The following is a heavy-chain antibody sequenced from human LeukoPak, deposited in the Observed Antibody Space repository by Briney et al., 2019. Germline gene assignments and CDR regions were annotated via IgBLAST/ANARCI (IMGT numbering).Heavy chain of an antibody. CDR3: ASTSAMVYFDY. CDR2: INHRGST. CDR1: GGSISSNYW. J-gene: IGHJ4*02. V-gene: IGHV4-4*02. Sequence: SETLSLTCAVSGGSISSNYWWSWVRQPPGKGLEWIGEINHRGSTNYNPSLKSRVTISVDTSKNQFSLKLSSVTAADTAVYYCASTSAMVYFDYWGQGTLVTVSS. D-gene: IGHD5-18*01.